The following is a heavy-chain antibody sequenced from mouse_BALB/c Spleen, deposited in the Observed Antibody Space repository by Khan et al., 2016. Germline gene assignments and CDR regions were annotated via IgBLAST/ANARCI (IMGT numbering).Heavy chain of an antibody. V-gene: IGHV1-4*01. J-gene: IGHJ3*01. D-gene: IGHD2-1*01. CDR3: ERGDGNNAY. Sequence: QVRLQQSGAELARPGASVKMSCKASGYTFTTYTMQWVKQRPGQGLEWIGYINPSSNYTNYNQKFKDKATLTADKSSSTAYMQLSSLTSEDSAVYYGERGDGNNAYWGQGTLVTVSA. CDR2: INPSSNYT. CDR1: GYTFTTYT.